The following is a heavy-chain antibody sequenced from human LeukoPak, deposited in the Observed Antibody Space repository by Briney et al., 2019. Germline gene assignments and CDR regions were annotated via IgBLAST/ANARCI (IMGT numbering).Heavy chain of an antibody. Sequence: GGSLRLSCAASGFTFSSYAMHWVRQAPGKGLEWVAVISYDGSNKYYADSVKGRFTISRDNSKSTLYLQMNSLRAEDTAVYYCARDSGYYYMDVWGKGTTVTVSS. V-gene: IGHV3-30-3*01. CDR2: ISYDGSNK. CDR1: GFTFSSYA. CDR3: ARDSGYYYMDV. D-gene: IGHD7-27*01. J-gene: IGHJ6*03.